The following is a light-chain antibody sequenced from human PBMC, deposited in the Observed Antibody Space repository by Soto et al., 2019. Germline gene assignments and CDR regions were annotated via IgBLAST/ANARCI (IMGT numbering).Light chain of an antibody. J-gene: IGKJ1*01. CDR2: DAS. CDR1: QRISGW. Sequence: DIQMTQSPSTLSPSVGDRVTITCRASQRISGWLAWYQHKPGKPPKLLIYDASNLESGVPSRFSGSGSGTEFTLTISSLQPDDFATYYCQQYSSYPWTFGQGAKVEIK. CDR3: QQYSSYPWT. V-gene: IGKV1-5*01.